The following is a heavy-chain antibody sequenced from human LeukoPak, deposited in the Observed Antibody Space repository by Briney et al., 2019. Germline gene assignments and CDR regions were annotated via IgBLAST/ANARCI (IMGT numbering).Heavy chain of an antibody. CDR1: GGTFSSYA. CDR2: IIPIFGAA. D-gene: IGHD6-13*01. J-gene: IGHJ6*02. Sequence: VASVKVSCMASGGTFSSYAISWGRQAPGQGLEWMGGIIPIFGAANYAQKFQGRVTITADESTSTAYMELSSLRSEDTAVYYCAKSQQLPEVYYGMDVWGQGTTVTVSS. V-gene: IGHV1-69*13. CDR3: AKSQQLPEVYYGMDV.